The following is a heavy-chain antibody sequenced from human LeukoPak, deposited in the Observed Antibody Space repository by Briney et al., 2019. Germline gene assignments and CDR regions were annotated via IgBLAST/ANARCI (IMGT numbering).Heavy chain of an antibody. J-gene: IGHJ5*02. V-gene: IGHV1-18*01. CDR3: ARGLEWLTRRHTWFDP. D-gene: IGHD3-3*01. Sequence: EASVKVSCKTSGYTFASYGFSWVRQAPGQGLEWMGWISAYNGHTNYAQKFQGRVTMTTDTSTSTAYMELRSLRSDDTAVYYCARGLEWLTRRHTWFDPWGQGTLVTVSS. CDR2: ISAYNGHT. CDR1: GYTFASYG.